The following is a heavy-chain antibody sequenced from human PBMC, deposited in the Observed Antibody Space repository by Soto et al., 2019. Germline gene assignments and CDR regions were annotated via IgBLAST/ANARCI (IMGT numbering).Heavy chain of an antibody. CDR2: INPSGST. Sequence: QVQLQQWGAGLLKPSETLSLTCAVYGGSFSGYYWSGIRQPPGKGLEWIGEINPSGSTNYTPFLKGRVPMTGDTPKNQLSLKLTSGPAADTAVYYCARGRAGGAAVWGKGTLVTVFS. V-gene: IGHV4-34*01. CDR3: ARGRAGGAAV. CDR1: GGSFSGYY. D-gene: IGHD1-26*01. J-gene: IGHJ4*02.